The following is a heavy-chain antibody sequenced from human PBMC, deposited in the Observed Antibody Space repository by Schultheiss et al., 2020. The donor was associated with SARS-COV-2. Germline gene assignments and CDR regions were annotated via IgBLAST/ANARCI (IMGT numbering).Heavy chain of an antibody. Sequence: SQTLSLTCTVSGGSISSSSYYWGWIRQPPGKGLEWIGEINHSGSTNYNPSLKSRVTISVDTSKNQFSLKLSSVTAADTAVYYCARASPARRLEYQLLVDGMDVWGQGTTVTVSS. D-gene: IGHD2-2*01. CDR1: GGSISSSSYY. V-gene: IGHV4-39*07. CDR2: INHSGST. CDR3: ARASPARRLEYQLLVDGMDV. J-gene: IGHJ6*02.